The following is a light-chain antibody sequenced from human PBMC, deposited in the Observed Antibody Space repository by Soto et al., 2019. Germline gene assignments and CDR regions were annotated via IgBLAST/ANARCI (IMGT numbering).Light chain of an antibody. Sequence: QSVLTQPASVSGSPGQSITISCTGTSSDVGGYGYVSWYQQHPGKAPKVVIYEVSNRPSGVSNRFSGSKSGNTASLTISGLQAEDEADFHCSSYTSSSTWVFGGGTQLTVL. V-gene: IGLV2-14*01. CDR2: EVS. CDR1: SSDVGGYGY. CDR3: SSYTSSSTWV. J-gene: IGLJ3*02.